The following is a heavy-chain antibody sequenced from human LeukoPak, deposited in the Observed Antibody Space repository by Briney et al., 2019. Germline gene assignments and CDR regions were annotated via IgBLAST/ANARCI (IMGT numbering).Heavy chain of an antibody. CDR3: ARHGTISSESYFDY. Sequence: PSETLSLTCSVSGGSVSSYYWSWIRQSPGKGLEWIGYIHNSGRTNYNPSLKSRVTGFVDTSKNQVSLRLSSGTAADTAVYYCARHGTISSESYFDYWGQGALVTVSS. D-gene: IGHD1-14*01. J-gene: IGHJ4*02. CDR1: GGSVSSYY. CDR2: IHNSGRT. V-gene: IGHV4-59*08.